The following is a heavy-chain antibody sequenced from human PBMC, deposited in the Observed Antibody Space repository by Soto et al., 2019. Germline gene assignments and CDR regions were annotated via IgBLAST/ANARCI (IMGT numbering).Heavy chain of an antibody. J-gene: IGHJ4*02. CDR2: INHSGST. D-gene: IGHD3-16*01. CDR3: ARGRYGGGAN. Sequence: QAQLQQWGAGLLKPSETLSLTCAVYAESFSGYYWSWIRQPPGKGLEWIGEINHSGSTNYNPSLKSRVTISAYTSKCQSSLNRSSATAVDTAVYYCARGRYGGGANWGQGTLVTVSS. V-gene: IGHV4-34*01. CDR1: AESFSGYY.